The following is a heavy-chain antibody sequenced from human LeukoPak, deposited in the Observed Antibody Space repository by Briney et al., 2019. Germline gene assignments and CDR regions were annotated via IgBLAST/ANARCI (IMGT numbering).Heavy chain of an antibody. J-gene: IGHJ4*02. CDR2: IIPIFGTA. V-gene: IGHV1-69*05. D-gene: IGHD3-3*01. CDR3: ARRPSGYRNEYYFDY. Sequence: VKVSCKASGGTFSSYAISWVRQAPGQGLEWMGGIIPIFGTANYAQKFQGRVTITTDESTSTAYMELSSLRSEDTAVYYCARRPSGYRNEYYFDYWGQGTLVTVSS. CDR1: GGTFSSYA.